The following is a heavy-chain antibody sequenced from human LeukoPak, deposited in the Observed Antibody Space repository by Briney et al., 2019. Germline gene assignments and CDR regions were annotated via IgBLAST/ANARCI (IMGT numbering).Heavy chain of an antibody. Sequence: GGSLRLSCAASGFTVRSNHMSWVRQAPGKGLEWVSVIYSDDSTNNADSVKGRFTISRDNSKNTLYLQMNSLRAEDTAVYYCAREDSSGGGFDPWGQGTLVTVSS. CDR1: GFTVRSNH. CDR3: AREDSSGGGFDP. CDR2: IYSDDST. V-gene: IGHV3-53*05. D-gene: IGHD6-19*01. J-gene: IGHJ5*02.